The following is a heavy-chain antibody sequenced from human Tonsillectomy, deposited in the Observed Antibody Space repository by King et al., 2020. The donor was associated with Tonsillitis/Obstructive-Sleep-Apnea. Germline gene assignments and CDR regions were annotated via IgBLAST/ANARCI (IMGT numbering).Heavy chain of an antibody. Sequence: QLVQSGAEVKKPGESLKISCKGSGYSFTSYWIGWVRQMPGKGLEWMGIIYPGDSDTRYSPSFQVQVTISADKSISTAYLQWSSLKASDTAMYYCARHDEVRGSGSYYVDVWGKGTTVTVSS. CDR3: ARHDEVRGSGSYYVDV. CDR2: IYPGDSDT. V-gene: IGHV5-51*01. CDR1: GYSFTSYW. J-gene: IGHJ6*03. D-gene: IGHD3-10*01.